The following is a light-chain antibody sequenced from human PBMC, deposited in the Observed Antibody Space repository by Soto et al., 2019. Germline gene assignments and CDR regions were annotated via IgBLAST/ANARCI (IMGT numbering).Light chain of an antibody. CDR2: DVS. J-gene: IGLJ3*02. Sequence: QSALTQPASVSGSPGQSITISCTGTSSDVGGYDYVSWYQQHAGKAPKLIIYDVSDRPSGVSNRFSGSQAGNTASLTISGIQVDDEADYYCTSYASSGTWVFGGGTQLTVL. CDR3: TSYASSGTWV. V-gene: IGLV2-14*01. CDR1: SSDVGGYDY.